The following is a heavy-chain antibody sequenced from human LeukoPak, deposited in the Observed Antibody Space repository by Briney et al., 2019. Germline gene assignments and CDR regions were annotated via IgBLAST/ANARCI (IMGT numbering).Heavy chain of an antibody. CDR1: GGSISSYY. CDR2: IYYSGST. Sequence: SETLSLTCTVSGGSISSYYWSWIRQPPGKGLEWIGYIYYSGSTNYNPSLKSRVTISVDTSKNQFSLKLSSVTAADTAVYYCARVHDSSGYDWFDPWGQGTLVTVSS. V-gene: IGHV4-59*01. D-gene: IGHD3-22*01. J-gene: IGHJ5*02. CDR3: ARVHDSSGYDWFDP.